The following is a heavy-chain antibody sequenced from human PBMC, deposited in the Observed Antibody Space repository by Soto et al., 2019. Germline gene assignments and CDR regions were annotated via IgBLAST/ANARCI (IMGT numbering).Heavy chain of an antibody. CDR2: ISGSGGST. V-gene: IGHV3-23*01. D-gene: IGHD3-22*01. CDR1: GFTFSSYA. CDR3: AKVIPNLWDYYDSRGAFDY. Sequence: PGGSLRLSCAASGFTFSSYAMSWVRQAPGKGLEWVSAISGSGGSTYYADSVKGRFTISRDNSKNTLYLQMNSLRAEDTAVYYCAKVIPNLWDYYDSRGAFDYWGQGTLVTVSS. J-gene: IGHJ4*02.